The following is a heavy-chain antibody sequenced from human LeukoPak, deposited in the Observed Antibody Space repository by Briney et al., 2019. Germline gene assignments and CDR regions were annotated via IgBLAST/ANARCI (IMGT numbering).Heavy chain of an antibody. Sequence: ASVKVSCKASGYTFTDYYMHWVRQAPGQGLEWMGWINPNSGGTNYAQKFQGRVTMTRDTSISTAYMELSRLRSDDTAVYYCARDRSYVGYRIHFLPEYYYGMDVWGQGTTVTVSS. V-gene: IGHV1-2*02. CDR2: INPNSGGT. J-gene: IGHJ6*02. CDR3: ARDRSYVGYRIHFLPEYYYGMDV. D-gene: IGHD1-14*01. CDR1: GYTFTDYY.